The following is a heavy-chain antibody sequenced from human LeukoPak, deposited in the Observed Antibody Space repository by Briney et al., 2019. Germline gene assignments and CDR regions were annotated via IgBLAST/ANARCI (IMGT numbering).Heavy chain of an antibody. CDR1: GFTVSSYY. CDR2: IYSGGGT. V-gene: IGHV3-53*01. D-gene: IGHD2-21*02. CDR3: AKPVYCGGDRSSYYFDY. J-gene: IGHJ4*02. Sequence: GGSLRLSCAASGFTVSSYYMSWVRQAPGKGLEWVSVIYSGGGTYYADSVKGRFTISRDNSKNTLYLQMNSLRAEDTAVYYCAKPVYCGGDRSSYYFDYWGQGTLVTVSS.